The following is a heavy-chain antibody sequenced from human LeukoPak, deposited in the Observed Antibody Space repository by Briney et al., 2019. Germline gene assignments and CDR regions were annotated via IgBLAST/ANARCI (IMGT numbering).Heavy chain of an antibody. V-gene: IGHV3-66*01. D-gene: IGHD6-19*01. CDR1: GFIVSSKY. CDR2: IYSGGST. CDR3: AKRSAESSGYFDY. J-gene: IGHJ4*02. Sequence: GSLRLSCAASGFIVSSKYMSWVRQAPGKGLEWVSVIYSGGSTHYADSVKGRFTISRDNSKNTLYLQMNSLRAEDTAVYYCAKRSAESSGYFDYWGQGTLVTVSS.